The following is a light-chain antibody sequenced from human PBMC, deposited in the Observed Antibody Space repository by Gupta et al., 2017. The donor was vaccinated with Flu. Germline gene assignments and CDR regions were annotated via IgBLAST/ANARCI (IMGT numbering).Light chain of an antibody. CDR1: QDVRNY. CDR2: SAF. J-gene: IGKJ4*01. V-gene: IGKV1-16*02. CDR3: QQDDSYPRT. Sequence: PSSLSASVGDRVTITCRASQDVRNYLACFQQSPGRAPKSLIYSAFSLYPGVPSKFSGNGSATXFTLTIXILHPEDFATYCCQQDDSYPRTFGXGTTLEIK.